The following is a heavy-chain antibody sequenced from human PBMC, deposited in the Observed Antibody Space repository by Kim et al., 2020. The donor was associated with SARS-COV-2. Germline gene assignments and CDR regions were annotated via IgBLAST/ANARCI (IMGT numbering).Heavy chain of an antibody. CDR3: AKDYDTAMEDY. D-gene: IGHD5-18*01. V-gene: IGHV3-43*01. J-gene: IGHJ4*02. CDR2: T. Sequence: TYYADSVKGRFTISRDNSKNSLYLQMNSLRTEDTALYYCAKDYDTAMEDYWGQGTLVTVSS.